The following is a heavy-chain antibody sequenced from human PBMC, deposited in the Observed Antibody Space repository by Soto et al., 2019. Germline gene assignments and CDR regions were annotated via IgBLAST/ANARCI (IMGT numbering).Heavy chain of an antibody. V-gene: IGHV1-46*03. CDR3: ARDLKSLGIRDETFDY. Sequence: ASVKVSCKASGYTFTSYYMHWVRQAPGQGLEWMGIINPSGGSTSYAQKFQGRVTMTRDTSTSTVYMELSSLRSEDTAVYYCARDLKSLGIRDETFDYWGQGTLVTVSS. D-gene: IGHD5-18*01. CDR1: GYTFTSYY. J-gene: IGHJ4*02. CDR2: INPSGGST.